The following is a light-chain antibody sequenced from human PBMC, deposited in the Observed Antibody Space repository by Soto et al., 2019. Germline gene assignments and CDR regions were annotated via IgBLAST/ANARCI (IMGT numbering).Light chain of an antibody. CDR2: AAS. V-gene: IGKV1-39*01. J-gene: IGKJ5*01. CDR3: QQSFNTPS. CDR1: QTISSY. Sequence: DIQMTQYPYSLSASVGDRVTITCRASQTISSYLNWYQQKPGKAPNLLIYAASSLRSGVPSKFSGSGSGTDFTLTISSLQPEDAATYYCQQSFNTPSFGQGTRLEI.